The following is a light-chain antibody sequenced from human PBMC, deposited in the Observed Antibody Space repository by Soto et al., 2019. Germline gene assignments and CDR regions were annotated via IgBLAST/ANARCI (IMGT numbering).Light chain of an antibody. J-gene: IGKJ4*01. Sequence: IVMTQSPDSLAVSLGERATINCKSNQSGFSNSKHRNHLSWYQQKPGQPPKLLIYWATTRESGVPGRFSGSGSGTDFTLTVSGLQAEDVAIYYCHQYFRSPLTFGGGTKVDIK. CDR1: QSGFSNSKHRNH. V-gene: IGKV4-1*01. CDR2: WAT. CDR3: HQYFRSPLT.